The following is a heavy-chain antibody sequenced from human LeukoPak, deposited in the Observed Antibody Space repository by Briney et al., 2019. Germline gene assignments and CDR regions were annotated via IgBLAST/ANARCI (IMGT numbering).Heavy chain of an antibody. J-gene: IGHJ4*02. CDR3: AKEGSGTTGTTKAFDY. V-gene: IGHV3-23*01. CDR2: ISGSGGST. CDR1: GFTFSSYA. Sequence: QTGGSLRLSCAASGFTFSSYAMSWVRQAPGKGLEWVSAISGSGGSTYYADSVKGRFTISRDNSKNTLYLQMNSLRAEDTAVYYCAKEGSGTTGTTKAFDYWGQGTLVTVSS. D-gene: IGHD1-1*01.